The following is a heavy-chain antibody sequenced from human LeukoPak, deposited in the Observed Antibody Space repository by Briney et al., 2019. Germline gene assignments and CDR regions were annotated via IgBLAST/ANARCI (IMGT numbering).Heavy chain of an antibody. Sequence: GASVKVSCKASGYTFTSYGISWVRQAPGQGLEWMGWISAYNGNTNYAQKLQGRVTMTTDTSTSTAYMELRSLRSDDTAVYYCARGSSGLVGVGWSYYYYMDVWGKGTTVTISS. D-gene: IGHD6-19*01. CDR3: ARGSSGLVGVGWSYYYYMDV. CDR1: GYTFTSYG. V-gene: IGHV1-18*01. J-gene: IGHJ6*03. CDR2: ISAYNGNT.